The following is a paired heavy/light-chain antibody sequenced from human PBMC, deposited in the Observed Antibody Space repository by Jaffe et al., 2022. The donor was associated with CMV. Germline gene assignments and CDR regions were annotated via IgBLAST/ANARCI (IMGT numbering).Heavy chain of an antibody. V-gene: IGHV1-69*01. J-gene: IGHJ6*02. CDR3: ARTADYVSRPYYYYGMDV. D-gene: IGHD3-16*01. CDR2: IIPIFGTA. Sequence: QVQLVQSGAEVKKPGSSVKVSCKASGGTFSSYAISWVRQAPGQGLEWMGGIIPIFGTANYAQKFQGRVTITADESTSTAYMELSSLRSEDTAVYYCARTADYVSRPYYYYGMDVWGQGTTVTVSS. CDR1: GGTFSSYA.
Light chain of an antibody. CDR3: CSYAGSYMGV. CDR1: SSDVGGYNY. CDR2: DVS. Sequence: QSALTQPRSVSGSPGQSVTISCTGTSSDVGGYNYVSWYQQHPGKAPKLMIYDVSKRPSGVPDRFSGSKSGNTASLTISGLQAEDEADYYCCSYAGSYMGVFGGGTKLTVL. J-gene: IGLJ2*01. V-gene: IGLV2-11*01.